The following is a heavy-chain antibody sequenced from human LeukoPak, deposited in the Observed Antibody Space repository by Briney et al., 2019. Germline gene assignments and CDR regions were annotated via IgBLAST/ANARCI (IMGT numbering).Heavy chain of an antibody. Sequence: PGGSLRLSCAASGFTFSNYDMSWVRQAPGKGLEWVSSISGSGGSTYYADSVKGRFTISRDNSKNTLYLQMNSLRAEDTAVYYCAKDLYCSSTSCYEAVYWGQGTLVTVSS. V-gene: IGHV3-23*01. J-gene: IGHJ4*02. CDR2: ISGSGGST. CDR1: GFTFSNYD. CDR3: AKDLYCSSTSCYEAVY. D-gene: IGHD2-2*01.